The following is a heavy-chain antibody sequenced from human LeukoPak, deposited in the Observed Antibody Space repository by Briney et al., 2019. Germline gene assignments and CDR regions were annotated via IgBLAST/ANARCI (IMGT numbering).Heavy chain of an antibody. CDR2: ISFDGSKK. D-gene: IGHD2-21*02. V-gene: IGHV3-30*18. Sequence: GGSLRLSCAASGFIFSNYAIHWARQTPGKGLECVAVISFDGSKKYYADFAKGRFTISRDDSKNTAYLQMNGLRVEDTAVFYCVKRGGGDHGLDVWGQGTTVTVSS. CDR1: GFIFSNYA. CDR3: VKRGGGDHGLDV. J-gene: IGHJ6*02.